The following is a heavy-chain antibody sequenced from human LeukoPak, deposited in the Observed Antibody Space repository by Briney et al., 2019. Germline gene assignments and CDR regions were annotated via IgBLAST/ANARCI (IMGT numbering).Heavy chain of an antibody. CDR1: GGSFSGYY. J-gene: IGHJ3*02. D-gene: IGHD1-26*01. CDR3: ARLPVGAFAFDI. V-gene: IGHV4-34*01. Sequence: SETLSLTCAVYGGSFSGYYWSWIRQPPGKGLEWIGEINHSGSTNYNPSLKSRVTISVDTSKNQFSLKLSSVTAADTAVYYCARLPVGAFAFDIWGQGTMVTVSS. CDR2: INHSGST.